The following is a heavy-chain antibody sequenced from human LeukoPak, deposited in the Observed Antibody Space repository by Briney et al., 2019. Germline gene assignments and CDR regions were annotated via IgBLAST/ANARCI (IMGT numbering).Heavy chain of an antibody. CDR3: AKGAVMSHYFDY. J-gene: IGHJ4*02. CDR2: ISWDGGST. CDR1: GFTFYDYT. V-gene: IGHV3-43*01. D-gene: IGHD3-16*01. Sequence: GGSLRLSCAASGFTFYDYTMHWVRQAPGRGLEWVSLISWDGGSTYYADSVKGRFTISRDNSKNSLYLQMNSLRTEDTALYYCAKGAVMSHYFDYWGQGTLVTVSS.